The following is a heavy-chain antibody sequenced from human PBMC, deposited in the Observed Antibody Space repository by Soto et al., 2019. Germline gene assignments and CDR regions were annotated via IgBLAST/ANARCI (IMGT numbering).Heavy chain of an antibody. V-gene: IGHV3-23*01. CDR2: ISGSGGST. CDR1: GFTFSSYA. J-gene: IGHJ5*02. D-gene: IGHD2-2*01. CDR3: AKDFSGSLPAGVLLLDP. Sequence: PGGSLRLACAASGFTFSSYAMSWVRQAPGKGLEWVSAISGSGGSTYYADSVKGRFTISRDNSKNTLYLQMNSLRAEDTAVYYCAKDFSGSLPAGVLLLDPWGQGTLVTVSS.